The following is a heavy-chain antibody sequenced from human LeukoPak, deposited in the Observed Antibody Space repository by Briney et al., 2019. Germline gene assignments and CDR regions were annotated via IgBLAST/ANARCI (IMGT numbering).Heavy chain of an antibody. D-gene: IGHD5-12*01. CDR3: AKVLEWLTYYYYYGMDV. CDR2: ISYDGSNK. CDR1: GFTFSSYG. V-gene: IGHV3-30*18. J-gene: IGHJ6*02. Sequence: PGGSLRLSCAASGFTFSSYGMHWVRQAPGKGLEWVAVISYDGSNKYYADSVKGRFTISRDNSKNTLYLQMNSLRAEDTAVYYCAKVLEWLTYYYYYGMDVWGQGTTATVSS.